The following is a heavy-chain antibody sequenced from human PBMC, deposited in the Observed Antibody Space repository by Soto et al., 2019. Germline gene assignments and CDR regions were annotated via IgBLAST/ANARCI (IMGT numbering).Heavy chain of an antibody. CDR2: ILHTGST. CDR3: ARSPWLLIPSYFDS. V-gene: IGHV4-39*01. J-gene: IGHJ4*02. D-gene: IGHD1-26*01. CDR1: GGSISSSDYY. Sequence: PSETLSLTCSVTGGSISSSDYYWVWIRQPPGKGLEWIVSILHTGSTYYNPSLESRVTISVDTSKNQFSLQLSSVTAADTAVYYCARSPWLLIPSYFDSWGQGTLVTVSS.